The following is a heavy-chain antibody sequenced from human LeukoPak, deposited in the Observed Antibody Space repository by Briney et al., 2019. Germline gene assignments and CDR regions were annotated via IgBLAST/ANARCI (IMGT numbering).Heavy chain of an antibody. CDR2: IRYDGGEN. CDR3: AKEGDDCFDY. Sequence: PGGSLRLSCAPSGFTFNRRGMHWVRQAPGKGLEWVAFIRYDGGENFYADFAKGRFTIYRDNSKNTLSLQLNTLRAEHTALYYCAKEGDDCFDYWGPGTVVSVA. CDR1: GFTFNRRG. J-gene: IGHJ4*02. D-gene: IGHD2-21*01. V-gene: IGHV3-30*02.